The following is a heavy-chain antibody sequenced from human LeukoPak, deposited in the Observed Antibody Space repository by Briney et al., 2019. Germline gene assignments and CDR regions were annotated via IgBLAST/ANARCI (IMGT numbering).Heavy chain of an antibody. D-gene: IGHD3-22*01. CDR1: GGTFSSYA. V-gene: IGHV1-69*04. Sequence: SVKVSCKASGGTFSSYAISWVRQAPGQGLEWMGRIIPILGIANYAQKFQGRVTITADKSTSTAYMELSNLRSEDTAVYYCAREVGYYDSSATDYWGQGTLVTVSS. J-gene: IGHJ4*02. CDR3: AREVGYYDSSATDY. CDR2: IIPILGIA.